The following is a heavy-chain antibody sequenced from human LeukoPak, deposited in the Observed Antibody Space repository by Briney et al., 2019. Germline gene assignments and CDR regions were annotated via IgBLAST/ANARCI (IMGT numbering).Heavy chain of an antibody. D-gene: IGHD3-22*01. CDR3: ARVGYYDSSGYYHFDY. CDR1: GGPISSYY. CDR2: IYTSGST. J-gene: IGHJ4*02. Sequence: SETLSLTCTVSGGPISSYYWSWIRQPAGKGLEWIGRIYTSGSTNYNPSLKSRVTMSVDTSKNQFSLKLSSVTAADTAVYYCARVGYYDSSGYYHFDYWGQGTLVTVSS. V-gene: IGHV4-4*07.